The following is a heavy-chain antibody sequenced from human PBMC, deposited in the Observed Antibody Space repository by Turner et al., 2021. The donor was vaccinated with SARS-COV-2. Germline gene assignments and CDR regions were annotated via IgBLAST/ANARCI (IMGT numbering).Heavy chain of an antibody. CDR1: GFTVSSSY. CDR3: ARDLMEVGGMDV. CDR2: IYSGGST. J-gene: IGHJ6*02. Sequence: EVQLVESGGGLVQPGGSLRLSCAASGFTVSSSYMSWVRQAPGKGLEWVSVIYSGGSTYYADSVKGRFTISRDNSKNTLYLQMNSLRAEDTAVYYCARDLMEVGGMDVWGQGTTVTVSS. V-gene: IGHV3-66*01. D-gene: IGHD3-3*01.